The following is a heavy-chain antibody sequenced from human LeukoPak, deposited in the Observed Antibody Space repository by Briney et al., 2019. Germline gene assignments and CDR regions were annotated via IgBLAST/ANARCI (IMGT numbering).Heavy chain of an antibody. D-gene: IGHD5-24*01. CDR1: GFNFSTSL. CDR2: ISGGGETT. V-gene: IGHV3-23*01. CDR3: AKVREAWDY. J-gene: IGHJ4*02. Sequence: GGSLRLSCVASGFNFSTSLMGWVRQAPGKGLEWVSAISGGGETTYYADSVKGRFTISRDNSESTLYLRMDSLGADDTAVYYCAKVREAWDYWGQGTQVTVSS.